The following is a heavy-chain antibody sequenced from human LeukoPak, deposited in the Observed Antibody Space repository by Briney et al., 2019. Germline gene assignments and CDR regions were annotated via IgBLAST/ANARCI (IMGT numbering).Heavy chain of an antibody. Sequence: ASVKVSCKASGGTFSTHAINWVRQAPGQGLEWMGGIIPILPTANYAQKFQGRVTITADKSTTTAYTELSSLRSEDTAVYYCTVEMTTLHAFDIWGQGTMVTVSS. D-gene: IGHD5-24*01. CDR3: TVEMTTLHAFDI. CDR1: GGTFSTHA. CDR2: IIPILPTA. V-gene: IGHV1-69*10. J-gene: IGHJ3*02.